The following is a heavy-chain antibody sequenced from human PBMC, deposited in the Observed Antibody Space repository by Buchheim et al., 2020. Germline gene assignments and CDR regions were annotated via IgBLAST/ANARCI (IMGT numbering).Heavy chain of an antibody. CDR3: ARNSASYFNWFDL. CDR2: INPSGGST. V-gene: IGHV1-46*01. Sequence: QVHLVQSGAEVKGPGASVKLSCKASGYTFTDYYIHWMRQAPGQGLEWMGIINPSGGSTNYAQKFQGRVTMTRDRSTSTVYMELSSLRSEDTAVFYCARNSASYFNWFDLWGQGTL. J-gene: IGHJ5*02. CDR1: GYTFTDYY. D-gene: IGHD1-26*01.